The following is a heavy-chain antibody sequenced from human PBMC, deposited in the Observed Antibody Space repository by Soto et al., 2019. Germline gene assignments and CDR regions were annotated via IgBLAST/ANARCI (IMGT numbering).Heavy chain of an antibody. CDR3: ARASVSGRRFDY. J-gene: IGHJ4*02. CDR1: GYTFSSYY. D-gene: IGHD6-19*01. CDR2: INPSGGST. V-gene: IGHV1-46*03. Sequence: ASVKVSCKASGYTFSSYYMHWVRQAPGQGLEWMGVINPSGGSTTYAQKFQGRVTMTRDTSTTTFYMELSSLTSEDTAVYYCARASVSGRRFDYWGEGTLVT.